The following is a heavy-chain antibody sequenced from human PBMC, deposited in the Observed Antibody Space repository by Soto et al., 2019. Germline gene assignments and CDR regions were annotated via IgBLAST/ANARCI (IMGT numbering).Heavy chain of an antibody. V-gene: IGHV1-2*02. CDR3: ETGDVRVVAYFDP. CDR2: INPNSGGT. CDR1: GYTFTDYY. J-gene: IGHJ5*02. D-gene: IGHD2-15*01. Sequence: ASVKVSCKSSGYTFTDYYIHWVRQAPGQGLEWMGWINPNSGGTNYAQKFQGRVTMTRDTSISTAYMELSRLISDDTAVYYCETGDVRVVAYFDPWGQGALVTVSS.